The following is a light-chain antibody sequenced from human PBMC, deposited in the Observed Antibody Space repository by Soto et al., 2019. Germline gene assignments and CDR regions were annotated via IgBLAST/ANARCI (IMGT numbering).Light chain of an antibody. CDR2: RAN. Sequence: QSVLTQPPSASGTPGQRVTISCSGSNSNVGSYYVYWYQQLPGTAPKLLIYRANQRPSGVLDRFSGSKSGTSASLAISGLRSEDEADYYCASWDDSLSGVVFGGGTKLTVL. V-gene: IGLV1-47*01. J-gene: IGLJ2*01. CDR3: ASWDDSLSGVV. CDR1: NSNVGSYY.